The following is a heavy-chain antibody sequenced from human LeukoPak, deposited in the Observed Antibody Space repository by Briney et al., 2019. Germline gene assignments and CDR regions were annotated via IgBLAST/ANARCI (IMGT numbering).Heavy chain of an antibody. J-gene: IGHJ4*02. CDR3: AREPPHCGGDCFSLLDN. D-gene: IGHD2-21*02. CDR1: GFTFNSYS. Sequence: GGSLRLSCAASGFTFNSYSMSWVRQAPGKGLEWVSLISGSGGHTYYADSVKGRVTISRDDSKNTLYLEMNNLRAEDTAVFYCAREPPHCGGDCFSLLDNWGQGTLVTVSS. V-gene: IGHV3-23*01. CDR2: ISGSGGHT.